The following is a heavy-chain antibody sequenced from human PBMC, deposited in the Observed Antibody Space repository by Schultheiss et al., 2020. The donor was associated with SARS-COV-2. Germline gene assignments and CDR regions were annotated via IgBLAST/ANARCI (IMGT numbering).Heavy chain of an antibody. J-gene: IGHJ6*02. V-gene: IGHV1-46*01. CDR2: INPSGGSA. D-gene: IGHD6-6*01. Sequence: ASVKVSCKASGYTFTSYYMHWVRQAPGQGLEWMGIINPSGGSAGYSQKFQGRLTLTRDTSTSTVYMELSRLRSDDTAVYYCAREYSSSSRDYYYYGMDVWGQGTTVTVSS. CDR3: AREYSSSSRDYYYYGMDV. CDR1: GYTFTSYY.